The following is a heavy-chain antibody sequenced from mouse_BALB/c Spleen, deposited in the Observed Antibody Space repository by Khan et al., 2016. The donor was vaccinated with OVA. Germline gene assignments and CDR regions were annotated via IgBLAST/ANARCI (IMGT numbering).Heavy chain of an antibody. CDR2: IWGDGGT. V-gene: IGHV2-3*01. CDR3: AKFTPDDYSIDY. Sequence: VQLVESGPGLVAPSQSLSITCTVSGFSLSSNGVSWVRQPPGKGLEWLGVIWGDGGTNYHSTLTSRLIISTDNSKSKVFLKLNSLQTDDTATYYGAKFTPDDYSIDYWGQGTTVTVSS. J-gene: IGHJ4*01. D-gene: IGHD1-1*01. CDR1: GFSLSSNG.